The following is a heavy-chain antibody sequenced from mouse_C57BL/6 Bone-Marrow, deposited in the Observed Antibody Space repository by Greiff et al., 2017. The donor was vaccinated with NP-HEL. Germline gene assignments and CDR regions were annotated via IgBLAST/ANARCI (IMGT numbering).Heavy chain of an antibody. CDR2: IRSKSNNYAT. J-gene: IGHJ2*01. V-gene: IGHV10-1*01. D-gene: IGHD1-1*01. CDR1: GFSFNTYA. CDR3: VRGTTVVDDYFDY. Sequence: VQLKESGGGLVQPKGSLKLSCAASGFSFNTYAMNWVRQAPGKGLEWVARIRSKSNNYATYYADSVKDRFTISRDDSESMLYLQMNNLKTEDTAMYYCVRGTTVVDDYFDYWGQGTTLTVSS.